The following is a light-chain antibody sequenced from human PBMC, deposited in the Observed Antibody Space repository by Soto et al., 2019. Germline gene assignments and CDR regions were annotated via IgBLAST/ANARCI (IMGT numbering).Light chain of an antibody. Sequence: DVQMTQSPSTLSASVEDRVTITCRASQSISNWLAWYQQKPGKAPKLLIYKASNLESGVPSRFSGSGSGTEFTLTISSLQPDDFATYYCQQYNSYPATFGQGTKVDIK. CDR1: QSISNW. CDR3: QQYNSYPAT. CDR2: KAS. V-gene: IGKV1-5*03. J-gene: IGKJ1*01.